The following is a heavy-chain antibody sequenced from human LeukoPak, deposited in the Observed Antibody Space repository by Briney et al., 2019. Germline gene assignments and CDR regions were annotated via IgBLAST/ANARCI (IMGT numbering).Heavy chain of an antibody. CDR1: GFTVSSNY. CDR3: AREYSYGPYYYMDV. Sequence: GGSLRLSCAASGFTVSSNYMSWVRQAPGKGLEWVSVIYSGGSTYYADSVKGRFTISRDNFKNTLYLQMNSLRAEDTAVYYCAREYSYGPYYYMDVWGKGTTVTVSS. CDR2: IYSGGST. J-gene: IGHJ6*03. D-gene: IGHD5-18*01. V-gene: IGHV3-53*01.